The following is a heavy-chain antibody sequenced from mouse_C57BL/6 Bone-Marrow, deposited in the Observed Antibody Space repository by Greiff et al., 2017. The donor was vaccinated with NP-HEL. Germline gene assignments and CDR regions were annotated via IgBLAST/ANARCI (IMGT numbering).Heavy chain of an antibody. D-gene: IGHD1-1*01. Sequence: DVQLQESGGGLVKPGGSLKLSCAASGFTFSDYGMHWVRQAPEKGLEWVAYISSGSSTIYYADTVKGRFTISRDNAKNTLFLQMTSLRSEDTAMYYCARSYYGSSKDFDYWGQGTTLTVSS. CDR2: ISSGSSTI. CDR3: ARSYYGSSKDFDY. J-gene: IGHJ2*01. CDR1: GFTFSDYG. V-gene: IGHV5-17*01.